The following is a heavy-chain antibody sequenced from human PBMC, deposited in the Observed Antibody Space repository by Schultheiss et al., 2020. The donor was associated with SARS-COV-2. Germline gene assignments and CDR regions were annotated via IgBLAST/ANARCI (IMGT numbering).Heavy chain of an antibody. CDR3: ARDHSLSRGGMDV. CDR2: ISSSGSTI. J-gene: IGHJ6*02. V-gene: IGHV3-48*03. D-gene: IGHD3-16*01. Sequence: GGSLRLSCAASGFTFSSYEMNWVRQAPGKGLEWVSYISSSGSTIYYADSVKGRFTISRDNSKNTLYLQMNSLRAEDTAVYYCARDHSLSRGGMDVWGQGTTVTVSS. CDR1: GFTFSSYE.